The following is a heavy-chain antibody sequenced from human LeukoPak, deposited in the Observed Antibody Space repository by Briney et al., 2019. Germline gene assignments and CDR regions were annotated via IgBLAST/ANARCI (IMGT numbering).Heavy chain of an antibody. CDR3: ARAPQYRRIAVAAHPPAAFDI. Sequence: GGSLRLSCAASGFTFSSYSMNWVRQAPGKGLEWVSSISSSSSYIYYADSVKGRFTISRDNAKNSLYLQMNSLRAEDTAVYYCARAPQYRRIAVAAHPPAAFDIWGQGTMVTVSS. D-gene: IGHD6-19*01. CDR1: GFTFSSYS. J-gene: IGHJ3*02. V-gene: IGHV3-21*01. CDR2: ISSSSSYI.